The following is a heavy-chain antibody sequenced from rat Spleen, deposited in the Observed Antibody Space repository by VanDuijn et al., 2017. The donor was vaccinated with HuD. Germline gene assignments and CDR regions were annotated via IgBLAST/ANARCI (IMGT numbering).Heavy chain of an antibody. CDR3: SRDRLGAGFDY. CDR2: IWVDGST. Sequence: QVQLKESGPGLVQPSQTLSLICTVSGFSLTNSGVHWVRQPPGKGLEWMGGIWVDGSTDYNSALKSRLSISRDTSKSQVFLKMNTLQTEDTAIYYCSRDRLGAGFDYWGQGVMVTVSS. V-gene: IGHV2-1*01. D-gene: IGHD5-1*01. J-gene: IGHJ2*01. CDR1: GFSLTNSG.